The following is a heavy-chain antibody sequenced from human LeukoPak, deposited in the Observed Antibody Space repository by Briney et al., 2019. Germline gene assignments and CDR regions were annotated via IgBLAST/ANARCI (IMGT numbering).Heavy chain of an antibody. Sequence: GGSLRLSCAASGFTFSSYWMHWVRQAPGKGLVWVSRINSDGSSTSYADSVKGRFTISRNNAKNTLYLQMNSLRAKDTAVYYCARDMIVVNYYYYGMDVWGQGTTVTVSS. J-gene: IGHJ6*02. CDR1: GFTFSSYW. CDR2: INSDGSST. CDR3: ARDMIVVNYYYYGMDV. D-gene: IGHD3-22*01. V-gene: IGHV3-74*01.